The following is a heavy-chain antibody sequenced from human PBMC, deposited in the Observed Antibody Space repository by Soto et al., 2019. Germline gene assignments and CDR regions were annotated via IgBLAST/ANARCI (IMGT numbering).Heavy chain of an antibody. CDR1: GFTLSDYE. J-gene: IGHJ6*02. CDR2: ISTGSSTI. CDR3: ARVRAGAANGYYGMDV. Sequence: EVQLVESGGGLGQSGGSLRLSCRASGFTLSDYEMHWVRQAPGKGLEWVSYISTGSSTIYYADSVKGRFTISRDNAKNSLFLEMNSLRPVDTAVYYCARVRAGAANGYYGMDVWGQGTTVTVSS. V-gene: IGHV3-48*03. D-gene: IGHD1-26*01.